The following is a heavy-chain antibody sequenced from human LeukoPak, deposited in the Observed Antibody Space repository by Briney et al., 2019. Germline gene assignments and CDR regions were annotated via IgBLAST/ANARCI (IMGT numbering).Heavy chain of an antibody. CDR2: IYTSGST. Sequence: PSETLSLTCTVSGGSINSGSYYWSWIRQPAGKGLEWIGRIYTSGSTNYNPSLKSRVTISVDTSKNQFSLKLSSVTAADTAVYYCARASRDGYKWGVDYWGQGTLVTVSS. J-gene: IGHJ4*02. CDR3: ARASRDGYKWGVDY. D-gene: IGHD5-24*01. CDR1: GGSINSGSYY. V-gene: IGHV4-61*02.